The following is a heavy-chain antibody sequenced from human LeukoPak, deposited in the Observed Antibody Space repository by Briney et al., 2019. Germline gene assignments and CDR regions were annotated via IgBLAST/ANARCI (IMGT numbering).Heavy chain of an antibody. CDR1: GGSISSSSYY. V-gene: IGHV4-39*07. J-gene: IGHJ3*02. D-gene: IGHD3-22*01. Sequence: PSETLSLTCTVSGGSISSSSYYWGWIRQPPGKGLEWIGSIYYSGSTYYNPSLKSRFTISVDTSKNQFSLKVSSVTAADTAVYYCARVRSYYDSSGYDLNAFDIWGQGTMVTVSS. CDR3: ARVRSYYDSSGYDLNAFDI. CDR2: IYYSGST.